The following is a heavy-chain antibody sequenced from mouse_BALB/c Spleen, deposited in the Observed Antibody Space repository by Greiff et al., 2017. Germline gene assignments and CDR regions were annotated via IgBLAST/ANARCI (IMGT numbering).Heavy chain of an antibody. CDR1: GYSITSGYY. CDR2: ISYDGSN. Sequence: EVKLVESGPGLVKPSQSLSLTCSVTGYSITSGYYWNWIRQFPGNKLEWMGYISYDGSNNYNPSLKNRISITRDTSKNQFFLKLNSVTTEDTATYYCARGDLGAWFAYWGQGTLVTVSA. CDR3: ARGDLGAWFAY. J-gene: IGHJ3*01. V-gene: IGHV3-6*02. D-gene: IGHD3-1*01.